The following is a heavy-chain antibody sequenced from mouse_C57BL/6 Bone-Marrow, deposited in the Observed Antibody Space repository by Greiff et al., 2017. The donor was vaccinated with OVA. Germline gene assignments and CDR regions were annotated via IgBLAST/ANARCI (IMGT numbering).Heavy chain of an antibody. CDR3: ARGPYDGYFDV. D-gene: IGHD2-12*01. Sequence: EVKLVESGGGLVKPGGSLKLSCAASGFTFSDYGMHWVRQAPEKGLEWVAYISSGSSTIYSAETVKGRSTITRDTAKSTLFLQITSLTSEDAAMYYCARGPYDGYFDVWGKGTTVTVSS. CDR1: GFTFSDYG. V-gene: IGHV5-17*01. J-gene: IGHJ1*03. CDR2: ISSGSSTI.